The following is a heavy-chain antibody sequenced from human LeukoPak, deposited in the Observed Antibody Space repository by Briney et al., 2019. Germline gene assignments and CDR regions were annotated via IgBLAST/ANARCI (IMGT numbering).Heavy chain of an antibody. CDR2: IYYSGST. J-gene: IGHJ4*02. D-gene: IGHD3-10*01. V-gene: IGHV4-59*01. CDR3: ARTGGYGSPPGY. CDR1: GGSISSYY. Sequence: PSETLSLTCTVSGGSISSYYWSWIRQPPGKGLEWIGYIYYSGSTNYNPSLKSRVTISVDTSKNQFSLKLTSVTAADTAVYYCARTGGYGSPPGYWGQGTLVTVSS.